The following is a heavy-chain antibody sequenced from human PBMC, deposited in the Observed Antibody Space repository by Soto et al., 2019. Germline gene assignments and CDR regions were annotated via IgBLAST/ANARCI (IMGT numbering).Heavy chain of an antibody. V-gene: IGHV3-30*18. D-gene: IGHD3-10*01. CDR1: GFTFSSYG. CDR3: AKDPYYYGSGPMAGYFQH. CDR2: ISYDGSNK. Sequence: QVQLVESGGGVVQPGRSLRLSCAASGFTFSSYGMHWVRQAPGKGLEWVAVISYDGSNKYYADSVKGRFTISRDNSKNTLYLQMNSLRAEDTAVYYCAKDPYYYGSGPMAGYFQHWGQGTLVTVSS. J-gene: IGHJ1*01.